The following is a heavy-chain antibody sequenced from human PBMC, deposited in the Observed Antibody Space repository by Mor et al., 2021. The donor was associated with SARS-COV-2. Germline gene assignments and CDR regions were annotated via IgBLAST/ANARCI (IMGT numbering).Heavy chain of an antibody. Sequence: GRFTISRHNSKNTLYLQMNSLRAEDTAVYYCAKGGEGCSGGSRYSEPFVYWGQGTLVTVSS. D-gene: IGHD2-15*01. J-gene: IGHJ4*02. V-gene: IGHV3-23*01. CDR3: AKGGEGCSGGSRYSEPFVY.